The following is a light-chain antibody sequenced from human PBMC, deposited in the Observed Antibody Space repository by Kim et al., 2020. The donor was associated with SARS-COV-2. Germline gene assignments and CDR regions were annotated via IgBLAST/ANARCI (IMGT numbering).Light chain of an antibody. V-gene: IGLV3-1*01. J-gene: IGLJ2*01. CDR1: KLGDKY. CDR2: QDS. Sequence: VSPVRTGSNTCPGEKLGDKYACWYQQKPGQSPVLVIYQDSKRPSGIPERFSGSNSGNTATLTISGTQAMDEADYYCQAWDSSTYVVFGGGTQLTVL. CDR3: QAWDSSTYVV.